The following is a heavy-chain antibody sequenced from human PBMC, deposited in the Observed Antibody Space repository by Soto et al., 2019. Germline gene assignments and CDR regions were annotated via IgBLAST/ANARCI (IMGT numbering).Heavy chain of an antibody. CDR3: AITRHYNGAAFDA. CDR1: AYTFTNYY. CDR2: IYPGDSET. V-gene: IGHV5-51*01. J-gene: IGHJ4*01. Sequence: GDSLKISCNGSAYTFTNYYIGWVRQMPGKGLEWMGIIYPGDSETTYSPSFQGQVTFSVDKSLNIAYLQWSSLKASDTGIYYCAITRHYNGAAFDAWGHGNLVTV. D-gene: IGHD2-8*01.